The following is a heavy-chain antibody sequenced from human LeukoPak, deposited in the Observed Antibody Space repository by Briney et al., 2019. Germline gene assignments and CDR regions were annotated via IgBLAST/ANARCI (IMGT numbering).Heavy chain of an antibody. CDR1: GGTFNSYA. Sequence: ASVKVSCKASGGTFNSYAISWVRQAPGQGLEWMGGIIPIFGTANYAQKFQGRVTITADESTSTAYMELSSLRSDDTAVYYCARVNYYDSSGYYYGFDYWGQGTLVTVSS. V-gene: IGHV1-69*01. J-gene: IGHJ4*02. D-gene: IGHD3-22*01. CDR2: IIPIFGTA. CDR3: ARVNYYDSSGYYYGFDY.